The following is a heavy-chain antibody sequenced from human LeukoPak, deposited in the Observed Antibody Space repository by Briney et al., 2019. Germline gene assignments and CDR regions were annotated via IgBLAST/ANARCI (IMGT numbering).Heavy chain of an antibody. CDR2: IYPGDSDT. CDR1: GYSFSNYW. J-gene: IGHJ4*02. Sequence: GESLKISCKGSGYSFSNYWIGWVRQMPGEGLVWMGIIYPGDSDTRYSPSFQGQVTISADRPISTAYLQWSSLKASDIAMYFCARLTMIRGVIDYWGQGTLVTVSS. V-gene: IGHV5-51*04. D-gene: IGHD3-10*01. CDR3: ARLTMIRGVIDY.